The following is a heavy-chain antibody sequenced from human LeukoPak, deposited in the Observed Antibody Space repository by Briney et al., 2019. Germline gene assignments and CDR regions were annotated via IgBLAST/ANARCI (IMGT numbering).Heavy chain of an antibody. J-gene: IGHJ6*04. D-gene: IGHD2-2*01. CDR3: AREATYCSSTSCYALDYYYGMDV. Sequence: GASVQVSCKASADTFSSYAISWVRQAPGQGLEWMGGIIPIFGTANYAQKFQGRVTITADESTSTAYMELSSLRSEDTAVYYCAREATYCSSTSCYALDYYYGMDVWGKGTTVTVSS. CDR2: IIPIFGTA. V-gene: IGHV1-69*13. CDR1: ADTFSSYA.